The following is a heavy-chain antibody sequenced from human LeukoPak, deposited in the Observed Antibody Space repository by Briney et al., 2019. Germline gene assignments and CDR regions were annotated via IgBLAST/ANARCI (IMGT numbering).Heavy chain of an antibody. V-gene: IGHV4-34*01. CDR3: ARVKATMVRGPWRVFDY. CDR2: INHSGRH. D-gene: IGHD3-10*01. CDR1: GRSFSGYY. J-gene: IGHJ4*02. Sequence: SETLSLTCAVYGRSFSGYYWSWIRHPPGKGLEWIGEINHSGRHNFNPSLKSRVTISVDTSKNQFSLKLSSVTAADTAGYYCARVKATMVRGPWRVFDYWGQRTLVSVSS.